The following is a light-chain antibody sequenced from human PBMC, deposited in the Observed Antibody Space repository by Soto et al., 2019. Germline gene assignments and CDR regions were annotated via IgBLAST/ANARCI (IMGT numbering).Light chain of an antibody. CDR1: QSITNNY. CDR3: QQYGYLVT. Sequence: EIELTQSPGTLSLSPGERATLSCRASQSITNNYVAWYQQKPGRAHRLLIYGASSRATGIPDRFSGSGSGTDFTLTISRLEPEDFAMYYCQQYGYLVTFGGGTKVDIK. J-gene: IGKJ4*01. CDR2: GAS. V-gene: IGKV3-20*01.